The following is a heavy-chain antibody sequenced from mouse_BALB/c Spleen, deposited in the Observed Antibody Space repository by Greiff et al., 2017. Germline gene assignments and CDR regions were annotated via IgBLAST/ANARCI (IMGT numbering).Heavy chain of an antibody. CDR3: ASYGNYEAMDY. CDR2: ISYSGST. Sequence: DVKLQESGPGLVKPSQSLSLTCTVTGYSITSDYAWNWIRQFPGNKLEWMGYISYSGSTSYNPSLKSRISITRDTSKNQFFLQLNSVTTEDTATYYCASYGNYEAMDYWGQGTSVTVSS. D-gene: IGHD2-1*01. J-gene: IGHJ4*01. V-gene: IGHV3-2*02. CDR1: GYSITSDYA.